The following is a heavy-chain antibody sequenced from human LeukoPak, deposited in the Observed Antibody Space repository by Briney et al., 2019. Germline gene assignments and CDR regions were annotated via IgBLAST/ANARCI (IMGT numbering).Heavy chain of an antibody. D-gene: IGHD2-15*01. CDR3: ARGRYCSGGSCYLSYYYYYYYMDV. CDR1: GGSFSGYY. V-gene: IGHV4-34*01. J-gene: IGHJ6*03. Sequence: SETLSLTCAVYGGSFSGYYWSWIRQPPGKGLEWIGEINHSGSTNYNPSLKSRVTISVDTSKNQFSLKLSSVTAADTAVYYCARGRYCSGGSCYLSYYYYYYYMDVWGKGTTVTVSS. CDR2: INHSGST.